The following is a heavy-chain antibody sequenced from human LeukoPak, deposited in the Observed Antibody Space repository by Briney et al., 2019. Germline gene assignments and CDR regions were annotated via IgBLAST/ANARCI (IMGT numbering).Heavy chain of an antibody. J-gene: IGHJ3*02. V-gene: IGHV4-30-2*01. Sequence: PSETLSLTCTVSGGSISSGGYYWSWIRQPPGKGLEWIGYIYHSGSTYYNPSLKSRVTISVVRSKNQFSLKLSSVTAADTAVYYCARVSPGGNHAFDIWGQGTMVTVSS. CDR3: ARVSPGGNHAFDI. CDR1: GGSISSGGYY. D-gene: IGHD4-23*01. CDR2: IYHSGST.